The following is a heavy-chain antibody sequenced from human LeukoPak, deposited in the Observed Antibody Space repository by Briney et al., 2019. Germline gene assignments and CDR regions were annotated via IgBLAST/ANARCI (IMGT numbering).Heavy chain of an antibody. D-gene: IGHD3-10*01. J-gene: IGHJ4*02. CDR3: AAEGQRLLGY. CDR2: FDPEHGEA. Sequence: ASVKVSCKVYGDTLTELSTHWVRQASGKGLEWMGGFDPEHGEAIYAQTFQGRITMTEDTSTDTAYMELSSLTSDDTAVYYCAAEGQRLLGYWGQGTLVTVSS. V-gene: IGHV1-24*01. CDR1: GDTLTELS.